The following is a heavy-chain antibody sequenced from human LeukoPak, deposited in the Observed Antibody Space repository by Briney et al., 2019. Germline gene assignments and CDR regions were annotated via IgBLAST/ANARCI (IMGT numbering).Heavy chain of an antibody. CDR3: ARDRGRYSSGWYEVFDY. CDR1: GGSISTYY. Sequence: PSETLSLTCTVSGGSISTYYWSWIRQPPGKGLEWIGYIFYTGNTNYNPSLKSRVTISVDTSKNQFSLKLSSVTAADTAVYYCARDRGRYSSGWYEVFDYWGQGTLVTVSS. J-gene: IGHJ4*02. D-gene: IGHD6-19*01. V-gene: IGHV4-59*12. CDR2: IFYTGNT.